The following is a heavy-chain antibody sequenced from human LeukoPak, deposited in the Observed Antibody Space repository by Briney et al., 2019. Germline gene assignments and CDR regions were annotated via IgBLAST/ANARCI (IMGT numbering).Heavy chain of an antibody. D-gene: IGHD1-26*01. CDR3: AREDDTGRYTGDDAFDI. J-gene: IGHJ3*02. Sequence: SVKVSCKASGGTFNSYAISWVRQAPGQGLEWMGGIIPMSDTANYPQKFRGRLTITADIPTSTVYMELSSLRSEDTAVYYCAREDDTGRYTGDDAFDIWGQGTMATVSS. CDR1: GGTFNSYA. V-gene: IGHV1-69*06. CDR2: IIPMSDTA.